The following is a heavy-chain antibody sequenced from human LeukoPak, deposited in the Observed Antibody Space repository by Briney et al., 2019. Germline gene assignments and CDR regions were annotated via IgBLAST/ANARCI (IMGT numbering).Heavy chain of an antibody. CDR2: IIPIFGTA. J-gene: IGHJ4*02. V-gene: IGHV1-69*01. D-gene: IGHD3-22*01. Sequence: SVKVSCKASGGTFSSYAISWVRQATGQGLEWMGGIIPIFGTANYAQKFQGRVTITADESTSTAYMELSSLRSEDTAVYYCARESVTYYYDSSGYQFDHWGQGTLVTVSS. CDR3: ARESVTYYYDSSGYQFDH. CDR1: GGTFSSYA.